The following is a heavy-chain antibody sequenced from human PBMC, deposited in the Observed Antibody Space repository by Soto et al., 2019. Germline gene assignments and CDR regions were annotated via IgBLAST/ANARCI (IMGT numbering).Heavy chain of an antibody. D-gene: IGHD6-19*01. CDR1: GYSISSGSY. V-gene: IGHV4-38-2*02. Sequence: SETLSLTCTVSGYSISSGSYWGWIRQPPGKGPEWIASIYHGGTTFYNPSLKSRVTVSVDKSNNQFSLKLRSVTAADTAVYYCAKARVMVVAGSTFDYWGHGTLVTVSS. CDR2: IYHGGTT. CDR3: AKARVMVVAGSTFDY. J-gene: IGHJ4*01.